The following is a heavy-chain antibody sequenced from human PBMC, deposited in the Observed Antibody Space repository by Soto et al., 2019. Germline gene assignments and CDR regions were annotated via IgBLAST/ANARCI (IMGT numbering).Heavy chain of an antibody. CDR2: INPSTGDT. CDR1: GYTFTTYY. CDR3: AREGRFGLNFHQDAFDF. Sequence: QVQLVQSGAEVKKPGVSVKVSCKVSGYTFTTYYMHWVRQAPGQGLEWMGIINPSTGDTDYAQKFHGRITMTRGTSTKTVHMELSTRRSEDTAVYYCAREGRFGLNFHQDAFDFWGQGTMVTVSS. V-gene: IGHV1-46*03. D-gene: IGHD3-10*01. J-gene: IGHJ3*01.